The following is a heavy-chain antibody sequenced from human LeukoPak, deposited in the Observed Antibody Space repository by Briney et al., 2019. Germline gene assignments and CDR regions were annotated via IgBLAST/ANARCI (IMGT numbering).Heavy chain of an antibody. CDR2: INSDGSST. Sequence: PGGSLRLSCAASGFTFSLYWMSWVRQAPGKGLEWVSRINSDGSSTSYADSVKGRFTISRDNAKNTLYLQMNSLRAEDTAVYYCARDPNHYGGNPDYWGQGTLVTVSS. J-gene: IGHJ4*02. D-gene: IGHD4-23*01. CDR1: GFTFSLYW. CDR3: ARDPNHYGGNPDY. V-gene: IGHV3-74*01.